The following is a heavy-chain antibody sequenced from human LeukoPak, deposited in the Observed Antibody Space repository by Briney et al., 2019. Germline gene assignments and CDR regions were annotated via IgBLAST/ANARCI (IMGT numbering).Heavy chain of an antibody. CDR1: GGSFSGYF. J-gene: IGHJ3*02. D-gene: IGHD3-16*01. CDR3: AREISWARGAFDM. V-gene: IGHV4-34*01. CDR2: INHKGST. Sequence: SETLSLTCAVYGGSFSGYFWSWIRQSPGKGPEWIGEINHKGSTNYNPSLKSRVTISVDTSKNQFSLRLSSVTAAETAVYYCAREISWARGAFDMWGQGTKVTASS.